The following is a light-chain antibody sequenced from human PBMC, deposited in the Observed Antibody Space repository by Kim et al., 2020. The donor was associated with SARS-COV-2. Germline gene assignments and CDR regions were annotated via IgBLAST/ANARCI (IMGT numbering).Light chain of an antibody. CDR2: GAS. J-gene: IGKJ2*03. V-gene: IGKV3D-15*01. Sequence: EIVMTQSPATLSVSPGERATLSCRASQSVNKNLAWYQQKPGQAPRLLIHGASIRVTGTPVRFSGSGSGTEFTLTISSLQSEDLAVYYCQQYSAWYSFGQGTKLEI. CDR3: QQYSAWYS. CDR1: QSVNKN.